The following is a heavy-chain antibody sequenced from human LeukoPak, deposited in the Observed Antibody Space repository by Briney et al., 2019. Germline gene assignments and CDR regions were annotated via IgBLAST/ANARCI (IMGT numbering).Heavy chain of an antibody. CDR3: AVTTTTVKAPFDY. CDR1: GFTFSSYA. CDR2: ISYDGSNK. V-gene: IGHV3-30-3*01. J-gene: IGHJ4*02. D-gene: IGHD4-17*01. Sequence: GRSLRLSCAASGFTFSSYAMHWVRQAPGKGLEWVAVISYDGSNKYYADSVKGRFTISRDNSKNTLYLQMNSLRAEDTAVYYCAVTTTTVKAPFDYWGQGTLVTVSS.